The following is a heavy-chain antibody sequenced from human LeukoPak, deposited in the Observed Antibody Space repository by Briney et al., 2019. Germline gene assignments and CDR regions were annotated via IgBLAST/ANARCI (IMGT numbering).Heavy chain of an antibody. J-gene: IGHJ4*02. CDR2: SGSSGST. CDR1: GFTYSIYH. CDR3: ANPFYGSGPRGY. D-gene: IGHD3-10*01. V-gene: IGHV3-23*01. Sequence: LPGGSQRLSCAASGFTYSIYHMTWARHAPRRGLEWVSASGSSGSTYYADSVKGRFAISRDNSKNTLYLQMNSLRAEDTAIYYCANPFYGSGPRGYWGQGTLVTVSS.